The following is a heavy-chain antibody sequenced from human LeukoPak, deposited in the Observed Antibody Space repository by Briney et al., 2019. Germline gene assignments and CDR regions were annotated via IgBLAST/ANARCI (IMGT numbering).Heavy chain of an antibody. CDR1: GVTVNSYF. CDR3: AGPSLGESGDY. Sequence: GGSLRLSCAASGVTVNSYFMGWVRQAPGKGLEWVSLLSLEGLTYYAASVKGRFTISRDNAKKSLYLQMNSLRVEGTAVYYCAGPSLGESGDYWGQGTLVTVSS. J-gene: IGHJ4*02. V-gene: IGHV3-66*04. D-gene: IGHD2-21*01. CDR2: LSLEGLT.